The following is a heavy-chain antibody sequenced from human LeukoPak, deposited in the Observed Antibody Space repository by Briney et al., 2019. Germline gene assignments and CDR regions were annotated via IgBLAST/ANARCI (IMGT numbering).Heavy chain of an antibody. J-gene: IGHJ6*03. CDR2: INHSGST. CDR1: GGSFSGYY. Sequence: PSETLSLTCAVYGGSFSGYYWSWIRQPPGKGLEWIGEINHSGSTNYNPSLKSRVTISVDTSKNQFSLKLSSVTAADTAVYYCARGFNYYYYYMDVWGRGTTVTISS. V-gene: IGHV4-34*01. CDR3: ARGFNYYYYYMDV.